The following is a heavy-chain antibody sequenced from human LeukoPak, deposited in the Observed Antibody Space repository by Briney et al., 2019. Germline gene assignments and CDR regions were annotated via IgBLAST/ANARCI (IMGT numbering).Heavy chain of an antibody. V-gene: IGHV3-48*01. CDR1: GFTFSSYS. D-gene: IGHD6-13*01. CDR3: AREAIAAAGRTFWY. CDR2: ISSSSSTI. J-gene: IGHJ4*02. Sequence: PGGSLRLSCAASGFTFSSYSMNWVRQAPGKGLEWVSYISSSSSTIYYADSVKGRFTISRDNAKNSLYLQMNSLRAEDTAVYYCAREAIAAAGRTFWYWGQGTLVTVSS.